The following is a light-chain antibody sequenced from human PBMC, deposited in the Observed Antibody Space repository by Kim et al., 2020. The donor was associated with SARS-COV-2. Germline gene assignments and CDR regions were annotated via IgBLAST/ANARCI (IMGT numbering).Light chain of an antibody. CDR3: QELDSYPRVT. J-gene: IGKJ5*01. CDR2: AAS. CDR1: QGIRTY. Sequence: SVGDRVTITCRASQGIRTYLAWYQQKPGKAPKLLIYAASTLQNGVPSRCSGSGSGTEFTLTISDLQPEDFATYYCQELDSYPRVTFGLGTRLEIK. V-gene: IGKV1-9*01.